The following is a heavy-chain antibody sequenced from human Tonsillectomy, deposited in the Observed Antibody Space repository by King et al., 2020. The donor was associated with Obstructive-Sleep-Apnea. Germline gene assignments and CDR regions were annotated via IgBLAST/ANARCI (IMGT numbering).Heavy chain of an antibody. CDR1: GFIFSDYD. Sequence: VQLVESGGGLVKPGGSLRLSCAASGFIFSDYDMNWFRRSPGKGLEWVSSITTISHYIYYADSVKGRFTISRDNANNLVYLQMSSLRAEDTAMYYCTSALGSRALRDNWFDLWGQGTLVTVSS. CDR2: ITTISHYI. V-gene: IGHV3-21*01. J-gene: IGHJ5*02. CDR3: TSALGSRALRDNWFDL. D-gene: IGHD3-10*01.